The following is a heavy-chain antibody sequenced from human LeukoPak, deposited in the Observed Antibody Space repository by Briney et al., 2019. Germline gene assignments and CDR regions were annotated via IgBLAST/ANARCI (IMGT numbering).Heavy chain of an antibody. V-gene: IGHV4-34*01. CDR1: GGSFSGYY. J-gene: IGHJ2*01. CDR3: ARAPYYYDSSGYYYDYYWYFDL. CDR2: INHSGST. Sequence: KSSETLSLTCAVYGGSFSGYYWSWIRQPPGKGLEWIGEINHSGSTNYNPSLKSRVTISVDTSKNQFSLKLSSVTAADTAVYYCARAPYYYDSSGYYYDYYWYFDLWGRGTLVTVSS. D-gene: IGHD3-22*01.